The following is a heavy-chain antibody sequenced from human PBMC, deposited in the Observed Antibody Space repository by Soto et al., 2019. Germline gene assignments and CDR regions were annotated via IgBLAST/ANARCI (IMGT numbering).Heavy chain of an antibody. CDR2: IYYTVST. CDR3: ARHSESLTQLVAHFDY. D-gene: IGHD6-6*01. CDR1: GGSISNNNYY. Sequence: SETLSLTCTVSGGSISNNNYYWGWIRQPPGKGREWIGSIYYTVSTYYNPSLESRVTISADTSKNQFSLKLSSVTAADTAVFFCARHSESLTQLVAHFDYWGLGTLVTVSS. V-gene: IGHV4-39*01. J-gene: IGHJ4*02.